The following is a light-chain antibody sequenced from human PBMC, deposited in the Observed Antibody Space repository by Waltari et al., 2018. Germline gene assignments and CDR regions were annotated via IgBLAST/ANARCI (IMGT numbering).Light chain of an antibody. CDR1: SGHINNV. CDR3: QTGGHGTWV. CDR2: VNSDGSH. Sequence: QLVLTQSPSASASLGASVKLTCTLSSGHINNVIAWLQQRPEKGPRYLMKVNSDGSHNKGDEIPDRFSASSAGAERYLTISSLQSEDEADYFCQTGGHGTWVFGGGTKLTVL. J-gene: IGLJ3*02. V-gene: IGLV4-69*01.